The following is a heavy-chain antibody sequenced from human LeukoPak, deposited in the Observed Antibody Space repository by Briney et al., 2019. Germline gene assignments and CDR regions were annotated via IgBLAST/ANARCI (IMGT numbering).Heavy chain of an antibody. CDR1: GFTFSSYG. CDR2: IRYDGSNK. J-gene: IGHJ4*02. CDR3: AKVGYNWNKYFDY. V-gene: IGHV3-30*02. Sequence: PGGSLRLSCAASGFTFSSYGMHWVRQAPGKGLEWVAFIRYDGSNKYYADSVKGRFTISRDNSKNTLYLQMNSLRAEDTAVYYCAKVGYNWNKYFDYWGQGTLVTVSS. D-gene: IGHD1/OR15-1a*01.